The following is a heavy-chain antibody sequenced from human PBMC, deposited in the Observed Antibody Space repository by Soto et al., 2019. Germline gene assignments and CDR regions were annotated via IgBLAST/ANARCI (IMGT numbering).Heavy chain of an antibody. D-gene: IGHD4-17*01. CDR1: GGSISSGGYS. V-gene: IGHV4-30-2*01. J-gene: IGHJ6*02. Sequence: QLQLQESGSGLVKPSQTLSLTCAVSGGSISSGGYSWSWIRQPPGKGLEWIGYIYHSGSTYYNPSLKSRVNISVHRSKNQFSLKLSSVTAADTAVYYCARSTVYGMDVWGQGTTVTVSS. CDR3: ARSTVYGMDV. CDR2: IYHSGST.